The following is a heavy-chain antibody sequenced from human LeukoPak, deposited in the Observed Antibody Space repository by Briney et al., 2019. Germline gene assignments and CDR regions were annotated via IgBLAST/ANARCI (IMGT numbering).Heavy chain of an antibody. Sequence: PGGSLILSCAASGFTVSINYMSWVRQAPGKGLEWVSAISGSGGKTYYTDSVKGRFTVSRDNSKNTLYLQMNSLRAEDTALYYCATEYKIRGVSMGFDYWGQGTLVTVSS. V-gene: IGHV3-23*01. CDR1: GFTVSINY. J-gene: IGHJ4*02. CDR2: ISGSGGKT. D-gene: IGHD3-10*01. CDR3: ATEYKIRGVSMGFDY.